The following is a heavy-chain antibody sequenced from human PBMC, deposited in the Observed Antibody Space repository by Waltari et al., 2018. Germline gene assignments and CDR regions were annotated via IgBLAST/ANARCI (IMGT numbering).Heavy chain of an antibody. D-gene: IGHD3-3*01. J-gene: IGHJ6*03. CDR3: ARDSVEEWSRYMDV. CDR1: GGSISSYY. Sequence: QVQLQESGPGLVKPSETLSLTCTVSGGSISSYYWSWIRQPPGKGLEWIGYIYYSGSTNYNPSLKSRVTISVDTSKNQFSLKLSSVTAADTAVYYCARDSVEEWSRYMDVWGKGTTVTVSS. CDR2: IYYSGST. V-gene: IGHV4-59*01.